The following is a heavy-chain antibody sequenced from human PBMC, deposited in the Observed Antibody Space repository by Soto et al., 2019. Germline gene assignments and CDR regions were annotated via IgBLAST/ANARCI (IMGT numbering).Heavy chain of an antibody. CDR2: IIPIFGSA. V-gene: IGHV1-69*13. CDR1: RGTFSSYA. D-gene: IGHD2-15*01. J-gene: IGHJ4*02. CDR3: ARVSFAVVAAPFDY. Sequence: SVKVSCKASRGTFSSYAISWVRQAPGQGLEWMGGIIPIFGSANYAQKFQGRVTITADESTSTAYMELSSLRSEDTAVYYCARVSFAVVAAPFDYWGQGTLVTVSS.